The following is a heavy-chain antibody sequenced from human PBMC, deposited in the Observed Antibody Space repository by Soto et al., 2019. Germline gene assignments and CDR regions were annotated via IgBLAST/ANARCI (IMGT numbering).Heavy chain of an antibody. D-gene: IGHD3-3*01. V-gene: IGHV3-30*04. CDR2: ISRDGSYI. CDR1: GFTFSRHA. J-gene: IGHJ4*02. CDR3: ARTRNGGVADYFDS. Sequence: GGSLRLSCAASGFTFSRHAIHWVRLTPGRGLEWVLAISRDGSYIYYTDSVKGRFTVSRDNSKNTVFVQMNRLIPDDTALYFCARTRNGGVADYFDSWGQRTRVTVSP.